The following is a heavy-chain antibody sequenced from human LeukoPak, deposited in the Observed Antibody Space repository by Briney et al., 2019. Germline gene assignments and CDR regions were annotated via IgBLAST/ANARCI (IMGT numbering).Heavy chain of an antibody. D-gene: IGHD2-2*01. CDR2: ISYDGSNK. V-gene: IGHV3-30*01. CDR3: ARDGSGAMDYYYYYMDV. CDR1: GFTFSSYA. Sequence: PGGSLRLSCAASGFTFSSYAMHWVRQAPGKGLEWVAVISYDGSNKYYADSVKGRFTISRDNSKNTLYLQMNSLGAEDTAVYYCARDGSGAMDYYYYYMDVWGKGTTVTVSS. J-gene: IGHJ6*03.